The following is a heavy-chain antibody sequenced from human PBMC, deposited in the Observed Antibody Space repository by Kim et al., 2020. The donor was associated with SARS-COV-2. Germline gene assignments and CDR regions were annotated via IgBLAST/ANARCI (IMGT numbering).Heavy chain of an antibody. D-gene: IGHD3-10*01. CDR2: INHSGDS. Sequence: SETLSLTCAVYGESFSGYHWSWIRQPPGKGLEWIGEINHSGDSNYNPSLKSRVTISVDTSKNHFSLRLTSVTATDMAIYYCARFSPRLHYYGSGNHYWFDPWGQGTLVTVSS. V-gene: IGHV4-34*01. J-gene: IGHJ5*02. CDR1: GESFSGYH. CDR3: ARFSPRLHYYGSGNHYWFDP.